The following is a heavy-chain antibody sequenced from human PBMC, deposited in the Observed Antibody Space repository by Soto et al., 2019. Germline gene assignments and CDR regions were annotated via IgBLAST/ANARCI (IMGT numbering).Heavy chain of an antibody. V-gene: IGHV4-34*01. J-gene: IGHJ4*02. Sequence: QVQLQQWGAGLLKPSETLSLTCAVNGGSFTGYYWSWVRQPPGKGLEWIGEIKDGGRTNYSPSLRSRVTISADTSKKQFSLKVTSVTAADTAVYYCARGQEGVVATHWDQGPLVTVSS. CDR1: GGSFTGYY. CDR3: ARGQEGVVATH. CDR2: IKDGGRT. D-gene: IGHD2-15*01.